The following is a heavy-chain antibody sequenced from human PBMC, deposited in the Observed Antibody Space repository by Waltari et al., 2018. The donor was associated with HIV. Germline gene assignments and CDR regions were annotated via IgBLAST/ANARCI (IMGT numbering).Heavy chain of an antibody. D-gene: IGHD2-15*01. J-gene: IGHJ6*02. Sequence: QVQLVQSGAEVQKPGSSLKVSCKASGSPFSSYAISWVRQAPAQGLEWMGGIIPIFGTANYAQKFQGRVTITADESTSTAYMELSSLRSEDTAVYYCARQQDIVVVVAATPPLGMDVWGQGTTVTVSS. CDR1: GSPFSSYA. CDR2: IIPIFGTA. V-gene: IGHV1-69*01. CDR3: ARQQDIVVVVAATPPLGMDV.